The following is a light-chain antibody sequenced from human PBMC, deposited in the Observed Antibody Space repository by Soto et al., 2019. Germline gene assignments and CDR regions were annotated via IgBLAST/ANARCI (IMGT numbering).Light chain of an antibody. V-gene: IGLV2-8*01. Sequence: QSVLTQPPSASGSPGQSVTISCTGTSSDVGGYNYVSWYQQHPGKVPKVMIYEVSKRPSGVPDRFSGSKSGNTASLTVSGRQAEDEADYYCSSYAGSNNVFGTGTKLTVL. CDR3: SSYAGSNNV. J-gene: IGLJ1*01. CDR2: EVS. CDR1: SSDVGGYNY.